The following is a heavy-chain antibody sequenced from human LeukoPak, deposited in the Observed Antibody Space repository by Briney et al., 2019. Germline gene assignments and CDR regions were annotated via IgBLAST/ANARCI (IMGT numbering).Heavy chain of an antibody. CDR1: GYTFTGYG. Sequence: GASVKVSCKASGYTFTGYGISWVRQAPGQGLEWMGWISAYNGNTNYAQKFQGRVTMTTETSTRTAYMEMRSLRSDDAAVYYCARIDPAYGSGTYYGSYFEYWGQGTLVTVSS. CDR2: ISAYNGNT. D-gene: IGHD3-10*01. J-gene: IGHJ4*02. V-gene: IGHV1-18*01. CDR3: ARIDPAYGSGTYYGSYFEY.